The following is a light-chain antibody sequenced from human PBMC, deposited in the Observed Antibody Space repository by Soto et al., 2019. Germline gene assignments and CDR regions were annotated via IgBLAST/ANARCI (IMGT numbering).Light chain of an antibody. Sequence: EIVMTQSPATLSVSQGERATLSCRASQSVSSSLAWYQQRPGQAPRLLIYGASTRATDIPARFSGSGSGTEFTLTLTNLQSEDFSIYYCQHYNNWSTFGQGTRLEIK. CDR2: GAS. CDR3: QHYNNWST. J-gene: IGKJ5*01. CDR1: QSVSSS. V-gene: IGKV3-15*01.